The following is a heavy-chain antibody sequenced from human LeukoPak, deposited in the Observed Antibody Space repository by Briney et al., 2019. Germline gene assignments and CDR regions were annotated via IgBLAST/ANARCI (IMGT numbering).Heavy chain of an antibody. Sequence: GGSLRLSCAASGFSFSSYTMHWVRQAPGKGLEYVAAVSGNGYTTYYAKSLKGRFTISRDNSKNTLSLQMNSLRAEDTAVYYCAKDDRFYYDSGSYYTDYWGQGTLVTVSS. D-gene: IGHD3-10*01. CDR2: VSGNGYTT. CDR1: GFSFSSYT. V-gene: IGHV3-64*01. CDR3: AKDDRFYYDSGSYYTDY. J-gene: IGHJ4*02.